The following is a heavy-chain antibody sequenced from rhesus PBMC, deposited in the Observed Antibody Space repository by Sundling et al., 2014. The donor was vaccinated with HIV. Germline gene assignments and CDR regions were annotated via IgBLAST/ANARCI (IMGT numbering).Heavy chain of an antibody. CDR3: ARVTGTRLKYYFDY. CDR2: VSGNTGNT. V-gene: IGHV4-173*01. D-gene: IGHD1-26*01. CDR1: GVSITSSW. Sequence: QVQLQASGPGLVKPSETLSLTCAVSGVSITSSWWSWIRQSPGKGLEWIGRVSGNTGNTDYNPSLQSRVTLSVDTSKNQFSLKLTSVTAADTAVYYCARVTGTRLKYYFDYWGQGLLVTVSS. J-gene: IGHJ4*01.